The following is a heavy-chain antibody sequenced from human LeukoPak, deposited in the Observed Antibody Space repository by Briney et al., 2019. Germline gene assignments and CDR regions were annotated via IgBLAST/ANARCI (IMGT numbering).Heavy chain of an antibody. CDR1: GFTFSRFS. CDR2: MSGSGDKI. V-gene: IGHV3-23*01. D-gene: IGHD7-27*01. J-gene: IGHJ4*02. Sequence: GGSLRLSCAASGFTFSRFSLSWVRQAAGKGPEWVSGMSGSGDKIYYADSVKGRFTISRDNSKNTLYLQMNSLRAEDTAVYYCAKANWVSNADAVFWGQGALVTVSS. CDR3: AKANWVSNADAVF.